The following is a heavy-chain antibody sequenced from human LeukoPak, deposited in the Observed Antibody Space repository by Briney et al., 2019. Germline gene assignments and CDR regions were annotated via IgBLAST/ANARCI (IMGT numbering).Heavy chain of an antibody. CDR1: GFTFSSYG. Sequence: PGGSLRLSCAASGFTFSSYGMHWVRQAPGKGLEWVAVIWYDGSNKYYADSVKGRFTISRDNSKNTLYLQMNSLRAEDTAVYYCANIQWLVSSPSYGMDVCGQGTTVTVSS. V-gene: IGHV3-33*06. D-gene: IGHD6-19*01. CDR2: IWYDGSNK. J-gene: IGHJ6*02. CDR3: ANIQWLVSSPSYGMDV.